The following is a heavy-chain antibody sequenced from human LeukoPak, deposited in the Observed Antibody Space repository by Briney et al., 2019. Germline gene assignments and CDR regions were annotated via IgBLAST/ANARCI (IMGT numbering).Heavy chain of an antibody. D-gene: IGHD2-2*01. CDR3: ARGVVPAAPYYYYGMDV. V-gene: IGHV1-46*01. J-gene: IGHJ6*02. CDR1: GYTFTSYY. Sequence: AAVKVSCKASGYTFTSYYMHWVRQAPGQGLEWMGIINPSGGSTSYAQKFQGRVTMTRDTSTSTVYMELSSLRPEDTAVYYCARGVVPAAPYYYYGMDVWGQGTTVTVSS. CDR2: INPSGGST.